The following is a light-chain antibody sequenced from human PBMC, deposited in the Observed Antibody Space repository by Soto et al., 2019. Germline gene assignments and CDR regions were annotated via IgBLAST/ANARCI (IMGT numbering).Light chain of an antibody. V-gene: IGLV1-40*01. CDR3: QSYDSTLSGSWV. Sequence: QSVLTQPPSVSGAPGQRVTISCTGSSSNIGAGYDVHWYQYLPGSAPKLLIYVKNNRPSGVPDRFSGSKSGTSASLAITGLQAEDEADYYGQSYDSTLSGSWVFGGGTKLTVL. J-gene: IGLJ3*02. CDR2: VKN. CDR1: SSNIGAGYD.